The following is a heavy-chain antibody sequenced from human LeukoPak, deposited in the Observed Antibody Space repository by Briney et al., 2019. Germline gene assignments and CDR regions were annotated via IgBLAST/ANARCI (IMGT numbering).Heavy chain of an antibody. V-gene: IGHV3-53*01. CDR3: ARAFYDSSGYYYDAFAEYFQH. D-gene: IGHD3-22*01. CDR2: IYSGGST. Sequence: GGSLRLSCAASGFTVSSNYMSWVRQAPGKGLEWVSVIYSGGSTYYAGSVKGRFTISRDNSKNTLYLQMNSLRAEDTAVYYCARAFYDSSGYYYDAFAEYFQHWGQGTLVTVSS. J-gene: IGHJ1*01. CDR1: GFTVSSNY.